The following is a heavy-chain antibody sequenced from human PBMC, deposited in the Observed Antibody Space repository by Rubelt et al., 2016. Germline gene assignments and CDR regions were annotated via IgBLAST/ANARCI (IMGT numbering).Heavy chain of an antibody. CDR1: GFTFSSYA. CDR2: ISGSGGST. J-gene: IGHJ1*01. D-gene: IGHD3-22*01. CDR3: AKDDSSGYYHYAAEYFQH. Sequence: GGGLAQPGGSLRLSCAASGFTFSSYAMSWVRQAPGKGLEWVSAISGSGGSTYYADSVKGRFTISRDNSKNTLYLQMNSLRAEDTAVYYCAKDDSSGYYHYAAEYFQHWGQGTLVTVSS. V-gene: IGHV3-23*01.